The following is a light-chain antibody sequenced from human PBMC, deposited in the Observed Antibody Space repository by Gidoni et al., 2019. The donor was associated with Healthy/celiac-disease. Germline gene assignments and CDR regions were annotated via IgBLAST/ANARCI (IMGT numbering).Light chain of an antibody. Sequence: SYELTQPLSVSVALGQTARITGGGNNIGSKNVHWYQQKPGQAPVLVIYMDSNRPSGIPERFSGSNSGNTATLTISRAQAGDEADYYCQVWDSSTVVFGGGTKLTVL. V-gene: IGLV3-9*01. CDR1: NIGSKN. CDR2: MDS. CDR3: QVWDSSTVV. J-gene: IGLJ2*01.